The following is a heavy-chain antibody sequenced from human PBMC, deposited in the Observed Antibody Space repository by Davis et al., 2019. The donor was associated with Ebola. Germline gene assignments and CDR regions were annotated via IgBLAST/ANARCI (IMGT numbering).Heavy chain of an antibody. V-gene: IGHV3-33*01. CDR2: IWHDGSNE. CDR1: GISFSSYA. J-gene: IGHJ5*02. Sequence: PGGSLRLSCSASGISFSSYAMDWVRQAPGKGLEWLAVIWHDGSNEKYADSVKGRFTMSRDNSKNTLYLQMNSLRAEDTAVYYCGRDGVPAAVDLWGQGTLVTVSS. CDR3: GRDGVPAAVDL. D-gene: IGHD2-2*01.